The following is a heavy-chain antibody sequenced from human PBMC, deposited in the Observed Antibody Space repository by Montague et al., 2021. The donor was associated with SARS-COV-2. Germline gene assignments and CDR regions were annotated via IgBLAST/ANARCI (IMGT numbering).Heavy chain of an antibody. Sequence: SETLSLTCAVYGGSFTGYYWTWIRQPPGKGLEWIGEINHSGSSNYNPSLESRVTMSVDTSKNQFSLRLNSVSAADTAVYYCARGQVTISGVLIFIPAAGHLDGWGPGTSVTVSS. J-gene: IGHJ3*01. V-gene: IGHV4-34*01. CDR3: ARGQVTISGVLIFIPAAGHLDG. CDR1: GGSFTGYY. D-gene: IGHD3-3*01. CDR2: INHSGSS.